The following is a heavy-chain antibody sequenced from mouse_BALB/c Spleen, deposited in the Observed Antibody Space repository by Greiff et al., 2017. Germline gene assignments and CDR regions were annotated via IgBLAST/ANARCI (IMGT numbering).Heavy chain of an antibody. CDR3: TRGMITTSYAMDY. V-gene: IGHV6-6*02. Sequence: EVKVEESGGGLVQPGGSMKLSCVASGFTFSNYWMNWVRQSPEKGLEWVAEIRLKSNNYATHYAESVKGRFTISRDDSKSSVYLQMNNLRAEDTGIYYCTRGMITTSYAMDYWGQGTSVTVSS. CDR2: IRLKSNNYAT. CDR1: GFTFSNYW. J-gene: IGHJ4*01. D-gene: IGHD2-4*01.